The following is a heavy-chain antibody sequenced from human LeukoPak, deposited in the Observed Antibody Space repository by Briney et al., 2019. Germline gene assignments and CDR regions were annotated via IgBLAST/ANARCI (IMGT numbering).Heavy chain of an antibody. D-gene: IGHD2-2*01. CDR3: ASDVHSTADPYDY. J-gene: IGHJ4*02. CDR1: GYTSTSYD. V-gene: IGHV1-69*13. Sequence: SVKVSCKASGYTSTSYDINWVRQATGQGLEWMGGIIPIFGTANYAQKFQGRVTITADESTSTAYMELSSLRSEDTAVYYCASDVHSTADPYDYWGQGTLVTVSS. CDR2: IIPIFGTA.